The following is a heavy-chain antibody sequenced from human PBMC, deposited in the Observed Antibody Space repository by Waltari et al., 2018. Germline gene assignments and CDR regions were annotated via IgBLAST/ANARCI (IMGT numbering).Heavy chain of an antibody. D-gene: IGHD3-16*01. CDR3: ARDPIRGGVSSYSDS. CDR2: IHGNDYVI. V-gene: IGHV4-38-2*02. Sequence: QVQLRESGPAEVKPSATLYLTCTVSGASISGGYDWSWIRQAPGGGLTWIGNIHGNDYVIKYNPSLWSRVTISKDTSKNQISLRMTSVTAADTAVYYCARDPIRGGVSSYSDSWGPGVLVTVSS. CDR1: GASISGGYD. J-gene: IGHJ4*02.